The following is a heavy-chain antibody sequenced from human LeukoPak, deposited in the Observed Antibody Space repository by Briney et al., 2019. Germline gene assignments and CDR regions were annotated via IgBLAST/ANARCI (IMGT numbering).Heavy chain of an antibody. D-gene: IGHD2-15*01. Sequence: SETLSLTCAVYGGSFSGYCWSWIRQPPGKGLEWIGEINHSGSTNYNPSLKSRVTISVDTSKNQFSLKLSSVTAADTAAYYCARGLSDIVVVVAPAGYDYWGQGTLVTVSS. CDR2: INHSGST. J-gene: IGHJ4*02. V-gene: IGHV4-34*01. CDR1: GGSFSGYC. CDR3: ARGLSDIVVVVAPAGYDY.